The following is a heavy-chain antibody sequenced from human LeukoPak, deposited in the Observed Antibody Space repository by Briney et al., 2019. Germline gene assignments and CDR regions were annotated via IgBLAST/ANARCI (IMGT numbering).Heavy chain of an antibody. D-gene: IGHD3-22*01. V-gene: IGHV4-59*01. Sequence: SETLSLTCTVSGGAISSYYWSWIRQPPGKGLEWIGYIYYSGSTNYNPSLKSRVTISVDTSKNQFSLKLSSVTAADTAVYYCARGTYYYDSSGSDAFDIWGQGTMVTVSS. CDR3: ARGTYYYDSSGSDAFDI. J-gene: IGHJ3*02. CDR1: GGAISSYY. CDR2: IYYSGST.